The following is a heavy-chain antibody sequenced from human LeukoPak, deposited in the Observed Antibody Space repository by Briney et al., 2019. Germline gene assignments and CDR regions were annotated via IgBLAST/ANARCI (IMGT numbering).Heavy chain of an antibody. V-gene: IGHV1-2*06. Sequence: GASVKVSCEASGYTFTAFYMRWVRQAPGQGLEWMGRINPNSGGTKYAQKFQGRVTMTTDTSINTAYLELSRLRSDDTAVYYCARGYSSSWLDYWGQGTLVTVSS. D-gene: IGHD6-13*01. CDR1: GYTFTAFY. CDR3: ARGYSSSWLDY. CDR2: INPNSGGT. J-gene: IGHJ4*02.